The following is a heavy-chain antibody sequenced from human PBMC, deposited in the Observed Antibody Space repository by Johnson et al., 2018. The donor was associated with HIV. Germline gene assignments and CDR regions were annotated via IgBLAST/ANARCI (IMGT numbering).Heavy chain of an antibody. CDR3: ARDRGVAVVIATEGGAFDI. CDR1: GFTFSTYA. CDR2: MSYDGSNK. Sequence: QVQLVESGGGVVRPGRSLRLSCAASGFTFSTYAMHWVRQAPGKGLEWVAVMSYDGSNKYYADSVKGRFTIYRDNSKNTLYLQMNSLRAEDTAVYYCARDRGVAVVIATEGGAFDIWGQGTMVTVSS. D-gene: IGHD2-21*01. V-gene: IGHV3-30*04. J-gene: IGHJ3*02.